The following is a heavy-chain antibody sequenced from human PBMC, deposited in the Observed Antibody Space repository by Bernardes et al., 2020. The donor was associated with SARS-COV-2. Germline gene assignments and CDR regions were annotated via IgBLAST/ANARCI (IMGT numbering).Heavy chain of an antibody. V-gene: IGHV4-34*01. D-gene: IGHD1-26*01. CDR2: INHSGST. J-gene: IGHJ4*02. Sequence: SETLSLTCAVYGGSFSGYYWSWIRQPPGKGLEWIGEINHSGSTNYYPSLKSRGTISVDTSKNQLSLKLSSVTAADTAVYYCSRGRSLTVTTVGGVAGKIVGAPLYYFDYWGQGTLVTVSS. CDR3: SRGRSLTVTTVGGVAGKIVGAPLYYFDY. CDR1: GGSFSGYY.